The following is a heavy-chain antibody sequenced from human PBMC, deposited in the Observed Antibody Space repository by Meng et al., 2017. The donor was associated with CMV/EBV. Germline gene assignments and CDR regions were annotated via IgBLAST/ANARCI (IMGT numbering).Heavy chain of an antibody. CDR2: IIPILGIA. CDR3: ASRGSEVVVVAEH. Sequence: SVKVSCKASGYTFTSYTISWVRQAPGQGLEWMGRIIPILGIANYAQKFQGRVTITADKSTSTAYMELSSLRSEDTAVYYCASRGSEVVVVAEHWGQGTLVTVSS. CDR1: GYTFTSYT. D-gene: IGHD2-15*01. J-gene: IGHJ1*01. V-gene: IGHV1-69*02.